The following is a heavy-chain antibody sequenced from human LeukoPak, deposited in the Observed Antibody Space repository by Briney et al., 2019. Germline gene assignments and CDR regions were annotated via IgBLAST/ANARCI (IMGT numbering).Heavy chain of an antibody. Sequence: GGSLRLSCAASAFTFTTAWMSWVRQAPGKGLEWVGRIKSKTDGGTTDYAAPVKGRFTISRDDSKNTLYLQMNSPKTEDTAVYYCTTEEVDAFDIWGQGTLVTVSS. CDR2: IKSKTDGGTT. V-gene: IGHV3-15*01. J-gene: IGHJ3*02. CDR3: TTEEVDAFDI. CDR1: AFTFTTAW.